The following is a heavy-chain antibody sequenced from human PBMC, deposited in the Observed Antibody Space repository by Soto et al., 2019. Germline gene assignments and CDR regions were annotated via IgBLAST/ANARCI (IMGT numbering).Heavy chain of an antibody. J-gene: IGHJ4*02. CDR2: IYYGGSP. Sequence: QLQLQESGPGLVKPSETLSLTCTVSGGSISSSTYYWGWIRQPPGQGLEWIGNIYYGGSPYYNPSLQRRVTVSVDTSKNQFSLKLSSVTAADTAVYYCARQSGSGYYAVAYWGQGTLVTVSS. CDR1: GGSISSSTYY. V-gene: IGHV4-39*01. D-gene: IGHD3-22*01. CDR3: ARQSGSGYYAVAY.